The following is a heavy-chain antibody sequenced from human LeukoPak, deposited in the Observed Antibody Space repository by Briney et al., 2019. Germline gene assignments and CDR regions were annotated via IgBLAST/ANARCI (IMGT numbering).Heavy chain of an antibody. D-gene: IGHD2-15*01. Sequence: GGSLRLSCAASGFTISTYSMNWVRQAPGKGLEWVSYISSSIITIYYADSVKGRFTISRDNAKSSLYLQMNSLRDEDTAVYYCARRYCSGGNCYFDYWGQGTLVTVSS. CDR3: ARRYCSGGNCYFDY. V-gene: IGHV3-48*02. CDR2: ISSSIITI. CDR1: GFTISTYS. J-gene: IGHJ4*02.